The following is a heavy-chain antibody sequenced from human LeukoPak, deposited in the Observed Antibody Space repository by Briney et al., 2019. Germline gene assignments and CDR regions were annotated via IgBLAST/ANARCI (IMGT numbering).Heavy chain of an antibody. Sequence: SETLSLTCTVSGGSISSYYWSWIRQPAGKGLEWIGRIYTSGSTNYNPSPKSRVTMSVDTSKNQFSLKLSSVTAADTAVYYCARDCGLSGSGSYYTNWFDPWGQGTLVTVSS. CDR3: ARDCGLSGSGSYYTNWFDP. V-gene: IGHV4-4*07. CDR2: IYTSGST. CDR1: GGSISSYY. D-gene: IGHD3-10*01. J-gene: IGHJ5*02.